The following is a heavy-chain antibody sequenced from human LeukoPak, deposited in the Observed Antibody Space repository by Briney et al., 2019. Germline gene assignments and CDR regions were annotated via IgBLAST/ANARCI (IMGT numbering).Heavy chain of an antibody. J-gene: IGHJ4*02. CDR2: VHLSGAS. D-gene: IGHD1-26*01. V-gene: IGHV4-4*02. CDR1: GGSILTPNW. CDR3: TRESGAFSPFGF. Sequence: SETLSLTCAVSGGSILTPNWWSWVGHPPGKGLDWIGEVHLSGASNYNPSLKSRVNMSIDKSKNQLSLELTSVTAADTAIYYCTRESGAFSPFGFWGQGTLVTVSS.